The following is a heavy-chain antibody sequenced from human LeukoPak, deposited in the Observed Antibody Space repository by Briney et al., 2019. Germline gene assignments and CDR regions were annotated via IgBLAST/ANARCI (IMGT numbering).Heavy chain of an antibody. CDR1: GFTFSSYA. Sequence: GGSLRLSCAASGFTFSSYAMSWVRQAPGKGLEWVSAVSGSGGSTYYADSVKGRFTISRDNSKNTPYLQMNSLRAEDTAVYYCAREYTYSGYELVDYWGQGTLVTVSS. J-gene: IGHJ4*02. D-gene: IGHD5-12*01. V-gene: IGHV3-23*01. CDR3: AREYTYSGYELVDY. CDR2: VSGSGGST.